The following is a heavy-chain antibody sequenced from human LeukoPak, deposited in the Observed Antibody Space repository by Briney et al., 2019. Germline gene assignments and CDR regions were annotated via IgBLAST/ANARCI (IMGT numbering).Heavy chain of an antibody. J-gene: IGHJ4*02. V-gene: IGHV3-21*06. CDR2: ISSSNSYI. CDR3: ASDFTGRGIAMF. Sequence: GGSLRLSCAASGFTFNRETMNWVRQAPGKGLEWVSSISSSNSYIYYADSVKGRCTISRDNAKNSVYLQMNSLRPEDTAMYYCASDFTGRGIAMFWGQGTLVAVSS. D-gene: IGHD6-13*01. CDR1: GFTFNRET.